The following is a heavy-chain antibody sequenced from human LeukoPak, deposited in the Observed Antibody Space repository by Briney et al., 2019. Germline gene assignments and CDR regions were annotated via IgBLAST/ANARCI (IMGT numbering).Heavy chain of an antibody. J-gene: IGHJ4*02. V-gene: IGHV1-8*03. D-gene: IGHD1-26*01. CDR3: ARGYSGSPQDFDY. CDR1: GYTFTSYD. CDR2: MNPNSGNT. Sequence: ASVKVSCEASGYTFTSYDINWVRQATGQGLEWMGWMNPNSGNTGYAQKFQGRVTITRNTSISTAYMELSSLRSEDTAVYYCARGYSGSPQDFDYWGQGTLVTVSS.